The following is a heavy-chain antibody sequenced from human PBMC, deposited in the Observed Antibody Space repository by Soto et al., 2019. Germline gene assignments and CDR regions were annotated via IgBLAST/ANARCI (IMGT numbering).Heavy chain of an antibody. CDR2: ISTYNGDT. D-gene: IGHD2-8*02. CDR1: GYGFTRYG. CDR3: ARGDSTGSPRGWFDP. Sequence: QVQLVQSGAEVKKPGASVQVSCKASGYGFTRYGINWVRQAPGQGLEWLGWISTYNGDTDYAQKFQGRVTMTTDTSTTTAYMDLRSLTSDDTVVYFCARGDSTGSPRGWFDPWGQGTLVTVSS. J-gene: IGHJ5*02. V-gene: IGHV1-18*04.